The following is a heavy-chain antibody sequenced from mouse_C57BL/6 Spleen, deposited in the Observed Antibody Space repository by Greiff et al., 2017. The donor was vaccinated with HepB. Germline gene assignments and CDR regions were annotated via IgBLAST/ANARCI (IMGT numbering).Heavy chain of an antibody. CDR2: IYPGGGYT. Sequence: VKLQESGAELVRPGTSVKMSCKASGYTFTNYWIGWAKQRPGHGLEWIGDIYPGGGYTNYNEKFKGKATLTADKSSSTAYMQFSSLTSEDSASYYCARGGVPGNFDYGGQGTTLTVSS. J-gene: IGHJ2*01. V-gene: IGHV1-63*01. CDR3: ARGGVPGNFDY. CDR1: GYTFTNYW.